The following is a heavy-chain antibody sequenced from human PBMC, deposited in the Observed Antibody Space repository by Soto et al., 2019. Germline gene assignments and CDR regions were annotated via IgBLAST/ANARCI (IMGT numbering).Heavy chain of an antibody. CDR3: ARRRYGDY. CDR2: ISAHNGNT. V-gene: IGHV1-18*01. D-gene: IGHD1-1*01. Sequence: QVHLVQSGAEVKKPGASVKVSCKGSGYAFTTYGITWVRQAPGQGLERMGWISAHNGNTNYAQKLQGRVTVTRDTSTSTAYMELRSLRSDDTAVYYCARRRYGDYWGQGALVTVSS. CDR1: GYAFTTYG. J-gene: IGHJ4*02.